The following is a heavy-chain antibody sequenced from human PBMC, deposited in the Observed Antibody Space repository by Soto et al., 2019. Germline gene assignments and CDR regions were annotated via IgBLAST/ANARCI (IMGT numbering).Heavy chain of an antibody. CDR2: IIPIFGTA. CDR3: ASDSKPVREGYYYYGMDV. Sequence: ASVKVSCKASGGTFSSYAISWVRQAPGQGLEWMGGIIPIFGTANYAQKFQGRVTITADESTSTAYMELSSLRSEDTAVYSCASDSKPVREGYYYYGMDVWGQGTTVTVSS. V-gene: IGHV1-69*13. D-gene: IGHD3-10*01. CDR1: GGTFSSYA. J-gene: IGHJ6*02.